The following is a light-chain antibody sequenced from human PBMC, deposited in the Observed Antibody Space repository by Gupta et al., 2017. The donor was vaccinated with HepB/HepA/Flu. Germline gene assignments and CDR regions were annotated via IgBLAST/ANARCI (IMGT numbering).Light chain of an antibody. Sequence: DIVMAQSPDSLAVSLGERATINCKSSQSVLYTSNNKNYLAWYQQKPGQPPKLLIYWASSRQSGVPDRFSGNGSGTDFTLTISSLQAEDVAIYYCQQDGSTPITFGGGTKVDIK. CDR1: QSVLYTSNNKNY. J-gene: IGKJ4*01. CDR2: WAS. CDR3: QQDGSTPIT. V-gene: IGKV4-1*01.